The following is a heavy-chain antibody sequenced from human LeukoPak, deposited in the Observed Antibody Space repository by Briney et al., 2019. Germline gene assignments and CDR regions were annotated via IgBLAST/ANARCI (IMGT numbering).Heavy chain of an antibody. Sequence: SVKVSCKASGGTFSSYAISWVRQAPGQGLEWMGGIIPIFGTANYAQNFQGRVTITADESTSTAYMELSSLRSEDTAVYYCARNDYDSWSGPLQDYYYMDVWGKGTTVTVSS. V-gene: IGHV1-69*13. D-gene: IGHD3-3*01. J-gene: IGHJ6*03. CDR1: GGTFSSYA. CDR2: IIPIFGTA. CDR3: ARNDYDSWSGPLQDYYYMDV.